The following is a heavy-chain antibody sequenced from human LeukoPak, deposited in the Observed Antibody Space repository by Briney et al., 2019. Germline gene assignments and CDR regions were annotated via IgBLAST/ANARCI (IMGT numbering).Heavy chain of an antibody. J-gene: IGHJ4*02. D-gene: IGHD1-1*01. CDR2: ISYDGTNK. V-gene: IGHV3-30*04. CDR1: GFTFSSYA. CDR3: ASEGTTGTTWGPDY. Sequence: GRSLRLSCAASGFTFSSYAMHWVRQAPGKGLEWVAIISYDGTNKYYADSVKGRFTISRDNSKNTLYLQMNNLRAEDTAVYYCASEGTTGTTWGPDYWGQGTLVTVSS.